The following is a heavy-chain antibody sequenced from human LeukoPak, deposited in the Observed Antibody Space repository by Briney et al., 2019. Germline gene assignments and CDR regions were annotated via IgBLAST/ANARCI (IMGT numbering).Heavy chain of an antibody. CDR3: AGYGSGGSDAFDI. Sequence: GASVKVSCKASGYTFTSYGISWVRRAPGQGLEWMGGIIPIFGTANYAQKFQGRVTITADESTSTAYMELSSLRSEDTAVYYCAGYGSGGSDAFDIWGQGTMVTVSS. D-gene: IGHD3-10*01. CDR2: IIPIFGTA. J-gene: IGHJ3*02. V-gene: IGHV1-69*13. CDR1: GYTFTSYG.